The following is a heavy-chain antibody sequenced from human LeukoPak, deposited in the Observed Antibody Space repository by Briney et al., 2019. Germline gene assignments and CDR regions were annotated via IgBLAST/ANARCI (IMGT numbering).Heavy chain of an antibody. CDR2: IYTSGST. V-gene: IGHV3-53*01. Sequence: GGSLRLSCAASGFTFSTYSMNWVRQAPGKGLEWVSLIYTSGSTLYADSVKGRFTISRDISKNTLSLQMNSLRAEDTAVYYCARDRRGAVAATSDSYYFDYWGQGTLVTVSS. CDR1: GFTFSTYS. CDR3: ARDRRGAVAATSDSYYFDY. J-gene: IGHJ4*02. D-gene: IGHD6-19*01.